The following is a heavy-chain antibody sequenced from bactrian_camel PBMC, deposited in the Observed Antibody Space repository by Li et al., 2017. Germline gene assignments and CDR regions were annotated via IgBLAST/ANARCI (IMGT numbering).Heavy chain of an antibody. CDR3: ARGGRGCLIPAQYSY. CDR1: EYTFSATC. J-gene: IGHJ4*01. D-gene: IGHD1*01. Sequence: HVQLVESGGGSVQAGGSLKLSCTYSEYTFSATCMAWFRQAPAKEREGVADIADDGRMQYTDSVKGRFTISQDNAKNTLYLQMDNLRPDDTAMYYCARGGRGCLIPAQYSYWGQGTQVTVS. CDR2: IADDGRM. V-gene: IGHV3S1*01.